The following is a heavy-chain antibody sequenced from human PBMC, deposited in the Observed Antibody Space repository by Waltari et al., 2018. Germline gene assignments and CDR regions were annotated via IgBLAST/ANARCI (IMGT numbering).Heavy chain of an antibody. V-gene: IGHV3-30*18. CDR2: ISYDGSNK. CDR3: AKDGGFGELFFDY. J-gene: IGHJ4*02. Sequence: QVQLVESGGGVVKPGRSLRLSCAASGFTFSSYGMPWVRQAPGKGLEWVAVISYDGSNKYYADSVKGRFTISRDNSKNTLYLQMNSLRAEDTAVYYCAKDGGFGELFFDYWGQGTLVTVSS. CDR1: GFTFSSYG. D-gene: IGHD3-10*01.